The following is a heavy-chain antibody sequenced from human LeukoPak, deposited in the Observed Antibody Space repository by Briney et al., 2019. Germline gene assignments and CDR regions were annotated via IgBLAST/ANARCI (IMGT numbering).Heavy chain of an antibody. CDR2: INPSGGST. D-gene: IGHD2-2*02. Sequence: ASVKVSCKASGYTFTSYYMHWVRQAPGQGLEWMGIINPSGGSTSYAQKFQGRVTMTRDTSTSTVYMELSSLRSDDTAVYYCASGYCSSTSCYTGSTVNYDYWGQGTQVTVSS. V-gene: IGHV1-46*01. J-gene: IGHJ4*02. CDR3: ASGYCSSTSCYTGSTVNYDY. CDR1: GYTFTSYY.